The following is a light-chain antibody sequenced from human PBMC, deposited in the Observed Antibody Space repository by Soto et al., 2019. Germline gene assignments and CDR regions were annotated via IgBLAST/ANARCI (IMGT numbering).Light chain of an antibody. CDR2: GNS. CDR1: RSNIGAGYD. Sequence: QAVVTQPPSVSGAPGQRVTISCTGSRSNIGAGYDVHWYQQLPGTAPKLLIYGNSNRPSGVPDRVSGSKSGTSGSLAITGLQAEDEADYYCQSYDSSLSGWVFGGGTKLTVL. J-gene: IGLJ3*02. V-gene: IGLV1-40*01. CDR3: QSYDSSLSGWV.